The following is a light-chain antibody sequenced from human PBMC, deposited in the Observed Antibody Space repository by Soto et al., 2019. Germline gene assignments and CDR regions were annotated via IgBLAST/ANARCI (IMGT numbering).Light chain of an antibody. CDR1: QSVSSSS. CDR2: GAS. V-gene: IGKV3-20*01. Sequence: EIVLTQFPDTLSLSPGERATLSCRASQSVSSSSLAWYQHKRGQAPRLLIHGASSRATGIPDRFSGSGSGTDFTLTISRLEPEDFAVYYCQQYGSSPRTFGQGTKVDIX. J-gene: IGKJ1*01. CDR3: QQYGSSPRT.